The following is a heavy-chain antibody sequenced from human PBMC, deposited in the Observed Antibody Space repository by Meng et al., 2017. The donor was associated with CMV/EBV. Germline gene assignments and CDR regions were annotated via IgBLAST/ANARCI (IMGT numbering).Heavy chain of an antibody. D-gene: IGHD2-2*01. Sequence: GESLKISCAASGFTFSSYAMSWVRQAPGKGLEWVSAISGSGGSTYYADSVKGRFTISRDNAKNSLYLQMNSLRAEDTAVYYCARDSKTPDAFDIWGQGTMVTVSS. CDR2: ISGSGGST. CDR1: GFTFSSYA. J-gene: IGHJ3*02. V-gene: IGHV3-23*01. CDR3: ARDSKTPDAFDI.